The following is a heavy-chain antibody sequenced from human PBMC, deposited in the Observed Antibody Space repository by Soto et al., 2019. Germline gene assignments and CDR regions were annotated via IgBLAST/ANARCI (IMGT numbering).Heavy chain of an antibody. CDR1: GFSLSKTRMG. Sequence: GSGPTLVNPTETLTLTCTVSGFSLSKTRMGVSWIRQPPGKALEWLAHIFSNDEKSYSTSLKSRLTISKDTSKSQVVLTMTNMDPVDTATYYCARIVGHPPYYDFWSGYTNYYYYMDVWGKGTTVTVSS. CDR3: ARIVGHPPYYDFWSGYTNYYYYMDV. CDR2: IFSNDEK. V-gene: IGHV2-26*01. D-gene: IGHD3-3*01. J-gene: IGHJ6*03.